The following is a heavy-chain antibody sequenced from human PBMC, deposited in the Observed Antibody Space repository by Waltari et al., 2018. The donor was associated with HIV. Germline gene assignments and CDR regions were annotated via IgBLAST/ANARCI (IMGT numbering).Heavy chain of an antibody. D-gene: IGHD2-2*01. Sequence: EVQLVESGGGLVQPGGSLRLSCAASGFIFRTYSMNWVRQAPGKGVGWVSESSRSRTTIDVADAVKGRVTISRDNAKNALYLQMNSRRAEDTAVYYCARDYCSSTSCTVDYWGQGTLVTVSS. CDR2: SSRSRTTI. J-gene: IGHJ4*02. V-gene: IGHV3-48*01. CDR3: ARDYCSSTSCTVDY. CDR1: GFIFRTYS.